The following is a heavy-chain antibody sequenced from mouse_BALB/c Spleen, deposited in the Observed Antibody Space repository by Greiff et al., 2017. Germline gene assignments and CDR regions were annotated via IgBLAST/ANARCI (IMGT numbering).Heavy chain of an antibody. J-gene: IGHJ4*01. CDR2: IYPGDGDT. V-gene: IGHV1-87*01. Sequence: VQLQQSGAELARPGASVKLSCKASGYTFTSYWMQWVTQRPGQGLEWIGAIYPGDGDTRYTQKFKGKATLTADKSSSTAYMQLSSLASEDSAVYYCARERRLDYYAMDYWGQGTAVTVSS. CDR1: GYTFTSYW. D-gene: IGHD1-2*01. CDR3: ARERRLDYYAMDY.